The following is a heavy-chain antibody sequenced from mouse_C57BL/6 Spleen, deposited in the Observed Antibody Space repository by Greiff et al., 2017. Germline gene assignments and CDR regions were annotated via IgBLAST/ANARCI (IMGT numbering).Heavy chain of an antibody. CDR1: GYTFTSYW. V-gene: IGHV1-53*01. CDR2: INPSNGGT. Sequence: VQLQQPGTELVKPGASVKLSCTASGYTFTSYWMHWVKQRPGQGLEWIGNINPSNGGTNYNEKFKSKTTLTVDKSASTAYMQLSSLTSEDSAVYYSARFYGSSSWFAYWGQVTLVTVSA. D-gene: IGHD1-1*01. J-gene: IGHJ3*01. CDR3: ARFYGSSSWFAY.